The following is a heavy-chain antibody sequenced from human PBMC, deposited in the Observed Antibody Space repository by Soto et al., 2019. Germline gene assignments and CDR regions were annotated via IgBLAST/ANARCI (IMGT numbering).Heavy chain of an antibody. Sequence: KTSETLSLTCTVSGGSVSSGSYYWSWIRQPPGKGLEWIGYIYYSGSTNYNPSLKSRVTISVDTSKNQFSLKLSSVTAADTAVYYCARVGRYQLLSNNWFDPWGQGTLVTVSS. CDR1: GGSVSSGSYY. D-gene: IGHD2-2*01. J-gene: IGHJ5*02. CDR2: IYYSGST. V-gene: IGHV4-61*01. CDR3: ARVGRYQLLSNNWFDP.